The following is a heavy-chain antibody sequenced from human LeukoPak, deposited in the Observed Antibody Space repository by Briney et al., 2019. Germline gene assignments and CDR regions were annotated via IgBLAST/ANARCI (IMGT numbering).Heavy chain of an antibody. D-gene: IGHD6-6*01. CDR3: AKEEQLVGIRANSYYYYYMDV. Sequence: GGSLRLSCAASGFTFSSYAMSWVRQAPGKGLEGVSTISNSDDNTYYAVSVKGRFTSSRDNSKNTLDLQMNSLRAEDTAVYYCAKEEQLVGIRANSYYYYYMDVWGKGTTVTVSS. V-gene: IGHV3-23*01. CDR1: GFTFSSYA. CDR2: ISNSDDNT. J-gene: IGHJ6*03.